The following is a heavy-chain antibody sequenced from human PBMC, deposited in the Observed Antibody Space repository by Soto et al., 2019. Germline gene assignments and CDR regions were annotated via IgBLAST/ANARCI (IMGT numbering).Heavy chain of an antibody. CDR3: AREDRVRGWLQLGAFDI. V-gene: IGHV1-2*02. CDR2: INPNSGGT. Sequence: QVQLVQSGAEVKKPGASVKVSCKASGYTFTVYYMHWVRQAPGQGLEWMGWINPNSGGTNYAQKFQGRVTMTRDTSISTAYMELSRLRSDDTAVYYCAREDRVRGWLQLGAFDIWGQGTMVTVSS. CDR1: GYTFTVYY. D-gene: IGHD5-12*01. J-gene: IGHJ3*02.